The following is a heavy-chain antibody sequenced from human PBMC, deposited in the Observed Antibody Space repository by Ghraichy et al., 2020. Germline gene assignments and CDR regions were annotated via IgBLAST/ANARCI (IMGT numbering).Heavy chain of an antibody. Sequence: ASVKVSCKACGYLFCNYVILCVRQAPRQGLEWMGRVNTKTGGTMYAQKFQDRVIMTRDTSMNTAYMELRSLKSDDTAIFYFVKACGLAGIRDYWGQGTMVTVSS. D-gene: IGHD3/OR15-3a*01. V-gene: IGHV1-2*02. CDR1: GYLFCNYV. J-gene: IGHJ4*01. CDR3: VKACGLAGIRDY. CDR2: VNTKTGGT.